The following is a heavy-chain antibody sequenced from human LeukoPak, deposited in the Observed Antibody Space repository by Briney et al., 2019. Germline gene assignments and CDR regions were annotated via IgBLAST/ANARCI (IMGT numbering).Heavy chain of an antibody. Sequence: PSETLSLTCAVYGGSFSGYYWSWIRQPPGKGLEWIGEINHSGSTNYNPSLKSRVTISVGTSKNQFSLKLSSVTAADTAVYYCARVWYSSSWTIDYWGQGTLVTVSS. V-gene: IGHV4-34*01. D-gene: IGHD6-13*01. J-gene: IGHJ4*02. CDR3: ARVWYSSSWTIDY. CDR2: INHSGST. CDR1: GGSFSGYY.